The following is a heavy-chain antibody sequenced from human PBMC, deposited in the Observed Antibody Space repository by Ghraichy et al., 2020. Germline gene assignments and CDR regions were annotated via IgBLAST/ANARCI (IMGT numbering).Heavy chain of an antibody. Sequence: SQTLSLTCAVYGGSFSGYYWSWIRQPPGKGLEWIGEINYSGSTNYNPSLKSRVTISVDTSKNQFSLNLSSVTAADTAVYYCARVYKGSFGRDALDMWGQGTMVTVSS. CDR2: INYSGST. V-gene: IGHV4-34*01. CDR1: GGSFSGYY. J-gene: IGHJ3*02. CDR3: ARVYKGSFGRDALDM. D-gene: IGHD1-14*01.